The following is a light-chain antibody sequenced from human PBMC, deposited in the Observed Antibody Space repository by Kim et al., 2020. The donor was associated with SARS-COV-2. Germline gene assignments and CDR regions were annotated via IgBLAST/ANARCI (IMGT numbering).Light chain of an antibody. Sequence: KTVTISCSRSSGTILSNYVQGDQQRPGRAPIAVVFEDSERPSGGHGRFSGSIDSSPNSASLTISGLQTEDEADYYCQSYDNDGNQVFGGGTQLAVL. J-gene: IGLJ3*02. CDR2: EDS. CDR1: SGTILSNY. CDR3: QSYDNDGNQV. V-gene: IGLV6-57*03.